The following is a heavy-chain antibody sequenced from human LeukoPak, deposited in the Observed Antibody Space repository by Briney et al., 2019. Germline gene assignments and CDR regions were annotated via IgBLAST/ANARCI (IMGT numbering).Heavy chain of an antibody. D-gene: IGHD1-26*01. CDR2: IFTSGSTNYNPT. J-gene: IGHJ5*02. CDR3: ARGRSGSQPYGFDP. Sequence: PSETLSLTCTVSGGSISSYYWSWVRQPPGKGLEWIGYIFTSGSTNYNPTNYNPSLKSRVSISVDTSKTHFSLKLSSVTAADTAVYYCARGRSGSQPYGFDPWGQGTLVTVSS. V-gene: IGHV4-59*01. CDR1: GGSISSYY.